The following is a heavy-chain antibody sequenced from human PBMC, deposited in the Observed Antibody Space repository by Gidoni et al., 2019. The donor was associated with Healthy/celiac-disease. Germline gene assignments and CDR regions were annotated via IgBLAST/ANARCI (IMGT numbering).Heavy chain of an antibody. CDR1: GGSIRSSTW. CDR2: IYHSGST. D-gene: IGHD3-22*01. V-gene: IGHV4-4*02. J-gene: IGHJ4*02. Sequence: VQLQESGPGLVKPSGTLSLPCAVSGGSIRSSTWWRWVRQPPGKGLEWIGEIYHSGSTNYNPSLKSRVTISVDKSKNQFSLKLSSVTAADTAVYYCARGNYDSSGYYSVDYWGQGTLVTVSS. CDR3: ARGNYDSSGYYSVDY.